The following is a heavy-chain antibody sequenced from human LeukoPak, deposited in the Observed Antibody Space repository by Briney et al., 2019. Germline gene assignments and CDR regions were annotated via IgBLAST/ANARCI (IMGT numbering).Heavy chain of an antibody. Sequence: EAGGSLRLSCAASGFTFSSYAMSWVRQAPGKGLERVSAISGSGGSTYYADSVKGRFTISRDNSKNTLYVQMNSLRAEDTAVYYCAKTKVTATPAGAFDIWGQGTMVTVSS. CDR1: GFTFSSYA. CDR3: AKTKVTATPAGAFDI. CDR2: ISGSGGST. V-gene: IGHV3-23*01. J-gene: IGHJ3*02. D-gene: IGHD2-21*02.